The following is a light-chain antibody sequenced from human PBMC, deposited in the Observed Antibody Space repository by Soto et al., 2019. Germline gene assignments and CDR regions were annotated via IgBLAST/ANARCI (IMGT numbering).Light chain of an antibody. J-gene: IGLJ2*01. V-gene: IGLV2-14*01. CDR1: RSDVGGYNY. CDR3: SSYTSSNTLVV. Sequence: QSALTQPASVSGSPGQSITISCTETRSDVGGYNYVSWYQQHPGKAPKLMIYDVSNRPSGVSNRFSGSKSGNTASLTISGLQAEDEADYYCSSYTSSNTLVVFGGGTKLTVL. CDR2: DVS.